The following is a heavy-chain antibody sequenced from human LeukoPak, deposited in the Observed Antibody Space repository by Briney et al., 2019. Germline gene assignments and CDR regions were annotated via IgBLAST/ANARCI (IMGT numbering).Heavy chain of an antibody. J-gene: IGHJ4*02. D-gene: IGHD2-2*01. Sequence: ASVKVSCKASGYTFTTYYMHWVRQAPGQGLEWMGIINPSGGSTTYAQKFQGRVTITRDTSTSTAYMEVSSLRSGDTAVYYCARVDSYCSSTSCLFDYWGQGTLVTVSS. CDR3: ARVDSYCSSTSCLFDY. V-gene: IGHV1-46*01. CDR2: INPSGGST. CDR1: GYTFTTYY.